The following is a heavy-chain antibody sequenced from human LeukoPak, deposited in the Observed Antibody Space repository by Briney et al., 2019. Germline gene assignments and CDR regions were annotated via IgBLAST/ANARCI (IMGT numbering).Heavy chain of an antibody. J-gene: IGHJ3*02. CDR3: ASERRRDYDSSRFAFDI. CDR1: GGTFSSYA. D-gene: IGHD3-22*01. Sequence: SVKVSCKASGGTFSSYAISWVRQAPGQGLEWMGGIIPIFGTANYAQKFQGRVTITADESTSTAYMELSSLRSEGTAVYYCASERRRDYDSSRFAFDIWGQGTMVTVSS. V-gene: IGHV1-69*13. CDR2: IIPIFGTA.